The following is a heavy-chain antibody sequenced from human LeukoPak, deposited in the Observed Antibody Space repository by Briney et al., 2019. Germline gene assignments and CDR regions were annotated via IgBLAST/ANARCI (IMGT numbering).Heavy chain of an antibody. CDR2: INPNSGGT. J-gene: IGHJ4*02. D-gene: IGHD6-19*01. Sequence: DSVKVSCKASGYTFTGYYMHWVRQAPGQGLEWMGWINPNSGGTNYAQKFQGRVTMTRDTSISTAYMELSRLRSDDTAVYYCARTNIAVAGTNDYWGQGTLVTVSS. V-gene: IGHV1-2*02. CDR1: GYTFTGYY. CDR3: ARTNIAVAGTNDY.